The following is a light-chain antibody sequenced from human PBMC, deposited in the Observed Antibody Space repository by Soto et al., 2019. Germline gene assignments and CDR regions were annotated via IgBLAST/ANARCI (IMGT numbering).Light chain of an antibody. J-gene: IGLJ3*02. CDR1: TSDVGGFDS. Sequence: HSALTQPASVSGSPGQSITISCTATTSDVGGFDSVSWYQQHPGTAPRVIIYEVSNRPSGVSYRFSGSKSANTAYLTISGLQGGDEAEGHGSPYTTTKNWLFGGGTK. V-gene: IGLV2-14*01. CDR2: EVS. CDR3: SPYTTTKNWL.